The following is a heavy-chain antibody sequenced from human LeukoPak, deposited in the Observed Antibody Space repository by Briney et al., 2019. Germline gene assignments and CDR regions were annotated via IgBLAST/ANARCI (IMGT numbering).Heavy chain of an antibody. D-gene: IGHD3-22*01. V-gene: IGHV4-59*08. CDR2: IYYSGSI. CDR1: GGSISSYY. CDR3: ARHKMGFDDSSGYLFDY. Sequence: SETLSLTCTVSGGSISSYYWSWIRQPPGKGLEWIGYIYYSGSINYNPSLKSRVTISVDTSKNQFSLKLSSVTAADTAVYYCARHKMGFDDSSGYLFDYWGQGTLVTVSS. J-gene: IGHJ4*02.